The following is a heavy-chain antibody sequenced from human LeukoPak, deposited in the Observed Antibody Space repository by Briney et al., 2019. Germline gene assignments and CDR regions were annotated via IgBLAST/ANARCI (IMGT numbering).Heavy chain of an antibody. J-gene: IGHJ3*02. V-gene: IGHV3-21*04. CDR2: ISSSSSYI. CDR3: ARDPNQRAAFDI. CDR1: GFTFSSYE. Sequence: PGGSLRLSCAASGFTFSSYEMNWVRQAPGKGLEWVSSISSSSSYIYYADSVKGRFTISRDNAKNSLYLQMNSLRAEDTVVYYCARDPNQRAAFDIWGQGTMVTVSS.